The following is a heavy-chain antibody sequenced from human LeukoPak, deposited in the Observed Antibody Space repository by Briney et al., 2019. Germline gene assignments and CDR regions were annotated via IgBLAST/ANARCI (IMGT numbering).Heavy chain of an antibody. CDR2: IYYSGST. J-gene: IGHJ5*02. CDR3: ARDSPMRNWFDP. V-gene: IGHV4-39*07. Sequence: SETLSLTCTVSGGSISSSSYYWGWIRQPPGKGLEWIGSIYYSGSTYYNPSLKSRVTISVDTSKNQSSLKLSSVTAADTAVYYCARDSPMRNWFDPWGQGTLVTVSS. CDR1: GGSISSSSYY.